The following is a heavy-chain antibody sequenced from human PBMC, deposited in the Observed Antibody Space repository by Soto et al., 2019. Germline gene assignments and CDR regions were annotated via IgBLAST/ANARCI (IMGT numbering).Heavy chain of an antibody. V-gene: IGHV3-15*07. Sequence: EVQLVESGGGLVKPGGSLRLSCAASGFTFSNAWMNWVRQAPGKGLEWVGRIKSKTDGGTTYYAAPVKGTFTISRDDSKHPLYLQMNSLKTEDTAVYYCTTYLLLTNVGGRGDLFDCWGQRTLVTVSS. CDR2: IKSKTDGGTT. CDR3: TTYLLLTNVGGRGDLFDC. D-gene: IGHD2-15*01. CDR1: GFTFSNAW. J-gene: IGHJ4*02.